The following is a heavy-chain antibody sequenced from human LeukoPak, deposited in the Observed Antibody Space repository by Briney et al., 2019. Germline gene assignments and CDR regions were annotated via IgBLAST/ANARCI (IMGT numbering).Heavy chain of an antibody. Sequence: GGSLRLSCAASGFTFSSYGMHWVRQAPGKGLEWVAVIWYDGSNKYYADSVKGRFTISRDNSKNTLYLQMNSLRAEDTAVYYCAKDPCAYCGSTSCPDYWGQGTLVTVSS. CDR3: AKDPCAYCGSTSCPDY. J-gene: IGHJ4*02. V-gene: IGHV3-33*06. D-gene: IGHD2-2*01. CDR1: GFTFSSYG. CDR2: IWYDGSNK.